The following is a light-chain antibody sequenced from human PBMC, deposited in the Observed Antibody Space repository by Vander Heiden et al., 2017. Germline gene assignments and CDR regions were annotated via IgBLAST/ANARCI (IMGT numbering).Light chain of an antibody. V-gene: IGKV1-5*03. J-gene: IGKJ4*01. CDR1: HSISSC. Sequence: DIKMTQSPSTLSASVGDRVTITCRASHSISSCLAWYQQKPGKAPKLLIYRASSLESGVPSRFSGSGSGTEFTLTISSLQPDDFATYYCQQYNSYPLTFGGGTKVEIK. CDR3: QQYNSYPLT. CDR2: RAS.